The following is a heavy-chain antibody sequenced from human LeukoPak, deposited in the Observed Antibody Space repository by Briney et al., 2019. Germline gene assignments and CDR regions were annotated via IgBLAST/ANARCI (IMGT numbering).Heavy chain of an antibody. CDR1: GFTFSNFA. CDR3: AKDQLTIGDYDILTGYPNYCSY. Sequence: PGGSLRLSCAASGFTFSNFAMSWVRQAPGKGLEWVSTISGSGGSTYYADSVKGRFTISRDNSKNTLYLQMNSLRAEDTAEYYCAKDQLTIGDYDILTGYPNYCSYWGQGTLVTVSS. D-gene: IGHD3-9*01. V-gene: IGHV3-23*01. CDR2: ISGSGGST. J-gene: IGHJ4*02.